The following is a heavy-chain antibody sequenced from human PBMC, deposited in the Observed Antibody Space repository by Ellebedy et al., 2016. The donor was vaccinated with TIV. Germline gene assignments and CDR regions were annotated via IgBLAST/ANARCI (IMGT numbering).Heavy chain of an antibody. CDR3: ARDENYGAEVIDY. J-gene: IGHJ4*02. CDR1: GFTFSSYS. D-gene: IGHD4-17*01. V-gene: IGHV3-48*02. CDR2: ISSSGSPI. Sequence: PGGSLRLSCAVSGFTFSSYSMNWVRQAPGKGLEWVSYISSSGSPIHYADSVKGRFSISRDNVKNSLYLQINSLRDEDTAVYYCARDENYGAEVIDYWGQGTLVTVSS.